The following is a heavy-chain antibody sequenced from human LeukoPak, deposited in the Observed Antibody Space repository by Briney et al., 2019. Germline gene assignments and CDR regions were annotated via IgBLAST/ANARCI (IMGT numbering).Heavy chain of an antibody. J-gene: IGHJ3*02. CDR1: GVSVSDGRYY. Sequence: KPSQTLSLTCNVSGVSVSDGRYYWTWFRQHPGKGLEWIGYKYYSGSAKYNPSLKSRLTISIDTSKNQFSLQLSSVTAADTATYYCATPYCSSISCRDVFNMWGQGTRVTVSS. V-gene: IGHV4-31*03. CDR3: ATPYCSSISCRDVFNM. CDR2: KYYSGSA. D-gene: IGHD2-2*01.